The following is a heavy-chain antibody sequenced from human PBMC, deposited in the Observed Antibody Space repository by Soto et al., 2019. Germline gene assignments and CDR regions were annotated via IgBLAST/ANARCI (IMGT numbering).Heavy chain of an antibody. J-gene: IGHJ6*02. CDR1: GFTFSSYA. V-gene: IGHV3-23*01. Sequence: EVQLLESGGGLVQPGGSLRLSCAASGFTFSSYAMSWVRQAPGKGLEWVSGISGSSDTTYYADSVKGRFSISRDSSKNPSSLQMNSLGAEDTAVYYCANWAPEDCPTGVCYGRSYYGLDVWGQGTTVTVSS. CDR3: ANWAPEDCPTGVCYGRSYYGLDV. CDR2: ISGSSDTT. D-gene: IGHD2-8*01.